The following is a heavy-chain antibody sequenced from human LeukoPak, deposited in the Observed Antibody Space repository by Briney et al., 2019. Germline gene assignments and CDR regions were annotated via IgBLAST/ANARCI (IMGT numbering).Heavy chain of an antibody. CDR1: GFTFDGYA. V-gene: IGHV3-9*01. CDR2: ISWNSGSI. J-gene: IGHJ4*02. D-gene: IGHD6-13*01. Sequence: PGRSLRLSCAASGFTFDGYAMHWVRQAPGKGLEWVSGISWNSGSIGYADSVKGRFTISRDNAKNSLYLQMNSLRAEDTALYYCAKDRGRIGSSWYDYWGQGTLVTVSS. CDR3: AKDRGRIGSSWYDY.